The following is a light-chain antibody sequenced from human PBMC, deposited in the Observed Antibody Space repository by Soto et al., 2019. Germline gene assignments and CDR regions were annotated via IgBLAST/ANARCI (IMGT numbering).Light chain of an antibody. CDR3: SSYTSSTTRV. V-gene: IGLV2-14*01. Sequence: QSALTQPASVSGSPGQSITISCTGTSSDVGDYNYVSWYQEHPGKAPKIMIYDVSNRPSGVSNRFSGSKSGSTASLPISGLQAEDEADYYCSSYTSSTTRVFGTGTKLTVL. CDR2: DVS. J-gene: IGLJ1*01. CDR1: SSDVGDYNY.